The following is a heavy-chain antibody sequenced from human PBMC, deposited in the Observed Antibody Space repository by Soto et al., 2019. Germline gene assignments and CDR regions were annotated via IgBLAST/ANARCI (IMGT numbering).Heavy chain of an antibody. V-gene: IGHV1-18*01. CDR1: GYTFTSYG. Sequence: ASVKVSCKASGYTFTSYGISWVRQAPGQGLEWMGWISAYNGNTNYAQKLQGRVTMTTDTYTSTAYMELRSLRSDATAVYYCARDTRVVPAAIRDGGYYYYGMDVWGQGTTVTVSS. D-gene: IGHD2-2*02. CDR2: ISAYNGNT. J-gene: IGHJ6*02. CDR3: ARDTRVVPAAIRDGGYYYYGMDV.